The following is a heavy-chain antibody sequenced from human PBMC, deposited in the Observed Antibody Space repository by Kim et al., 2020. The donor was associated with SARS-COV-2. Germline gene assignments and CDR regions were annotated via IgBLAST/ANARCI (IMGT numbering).Heavy chain of an antibody. J-gene: IGHJ4*02. CDR1: GGSFSGYY. CDR3: ARGSLAGSL. Sequence: SETLSLTCAVYGGSFSGYYWSWIRQPPGKGLEWIGEINHSGSTNYNPSLNSRVTISVDTSKNQFSLKLSSVTAADTAVYYCARGSLAGSLWGQGTLVTVS. D-gene: IGHD6-13*01. CDR2: INHSGST. V-gene: IGHV4-34*01.